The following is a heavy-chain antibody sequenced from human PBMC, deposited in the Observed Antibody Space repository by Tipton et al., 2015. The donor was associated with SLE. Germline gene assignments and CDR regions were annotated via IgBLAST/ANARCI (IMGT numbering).Heavy chain of an antibody. CDR3: AKDAGDPPGYFDL. CDR2: IYSGGSST. Sequence: SLLLSFSPSGFTFSSYAMSWVRQAPGKGLEWVSVIYSGGSSTYYADSVKGRFTISRDNSKNTLYLQMSSLRAEDTAVYYCAKDAGDPPGYFDLWGRGTLVTVSS. J-gene: IGHJ2*01. D-gene: IGHD3-10*01. V-gene: IGHV3-23*03. CDR1: GFTFSSYA.